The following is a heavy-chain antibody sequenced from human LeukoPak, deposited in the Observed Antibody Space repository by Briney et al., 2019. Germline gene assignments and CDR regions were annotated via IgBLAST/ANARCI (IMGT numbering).Heavy chain of an antibody. Sequence: GASVKVSCTASRYTFTSYAMHWVRQAPGQRLEWMGWINAGNGNTKYSQKFQGRVTITRDTSASTAYMELSRLRSEDTAVYYCGRYEREFDYWGQGTLVTVSS. CDR1: RYTFTSYA. D-gene: IGHD1-26*01. J-gene: IGHJ4*02. CDR2: INAGNGNT. V-gene: IGHV1-3*01. CDR3: GRYEREFDY.